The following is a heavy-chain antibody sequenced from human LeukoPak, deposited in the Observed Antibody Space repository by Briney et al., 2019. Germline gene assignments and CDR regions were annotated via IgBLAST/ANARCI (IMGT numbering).Heavy chain of an antibody. CDR3: ARSQGLDYFDY. J-gene: IGHJ4*02. Sequence: SETLSLTCTVSGGSISSYYWSWIRQPPGKGLEWIGYIYYSGSTNYNPSLKSRVTISVDTSKNQFSLKLSSVIAADTAVYYCARSQGLDYFDYWGQGTLVTVSS. V-gene: IGHV4-59*08. CDR1: GGSISSYY. CDR2: IYYSGST.